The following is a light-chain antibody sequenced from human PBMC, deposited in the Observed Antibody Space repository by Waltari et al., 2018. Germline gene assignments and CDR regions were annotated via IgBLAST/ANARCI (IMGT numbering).Light chain of an antibody. CDR1: QSLVHSDGNTY. CDR2: KVS. J-gene: IGKJ4*01. CDR3: MQGTHWPLT. V-gene: IGKV2-30*02. Sequence: DDVMTQSPLSLPVTLVQPASISCQSSQSLVHSDGNTYLAGFQQRPGPSPRLLIYKVSNRESGVPDRFSAGAVGTDFTLKSSRGEAEDVGVYYCMQGTHWPLTFGGGTKVEIK.